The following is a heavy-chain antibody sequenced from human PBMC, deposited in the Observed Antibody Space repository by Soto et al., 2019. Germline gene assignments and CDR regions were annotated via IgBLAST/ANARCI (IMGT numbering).Heavy chain of an antibody. V-gene: IGHV1-69*01. J-gene: IGHJ6*02. CDR3: ARGQFHHVSNYYYALDV. CDR2: FIPMFNRP. Sequence: QVQLVQSGAEVKKPGSSVKVSCKASGGTFSSYAISWVRQAPGQGLEWMGGFIPMFNRPHSARKFQGRVKITADESTSTAYMDLCRLRSEDTAVYYCARGQFHHVSNYYYALDVWGQWTTVTVYS. CDR1: GGTFSSYA.